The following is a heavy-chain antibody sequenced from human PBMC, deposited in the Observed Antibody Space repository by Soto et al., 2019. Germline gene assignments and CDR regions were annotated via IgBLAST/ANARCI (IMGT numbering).Heavy chain of an antibody. D-gene: IGHD2-15*01. V-gene: IGHV5-51*01. CDR1: GYSFTSYW. CDR3: ARHTLGYCSGGSCRNYYYYMDV. CDR2: IYPGDSDT. J-gene: IGHJ6*03. Sequence: GESLKISCKGSGYSFTSYWIGWVRQMPGKGLEWMGIIYPGDSDTRYSPSFQGQVTISADKSISTAYLQWSSLKASDTAMYYCARHTLGYCSGGSCRNYYYYMDVWGKGTTVTVSS.